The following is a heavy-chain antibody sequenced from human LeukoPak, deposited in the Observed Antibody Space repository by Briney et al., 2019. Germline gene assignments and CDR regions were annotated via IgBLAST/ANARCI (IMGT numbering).Heavy chain of an antibody. CDR1: EFTFRNYA. CDR2: ISGSGGST. CDR3: AREARELIAAAGPVPKYYYYGMDV. V-gene: IGHV3-23*01. J-gene: IGHJ6*02. D-gene: IGHD6-13*01. Sequence: GGSLRLSCAASEFTFRNYAMSWVRQAPGKGLEWISFISGSGGSTSYAQKFQGRVTMTRDTSTSTVYMELSSLRSEDTAVYYCAREARELIAAAGPVPKYYYYGMDVWGQGTTVTVSS.